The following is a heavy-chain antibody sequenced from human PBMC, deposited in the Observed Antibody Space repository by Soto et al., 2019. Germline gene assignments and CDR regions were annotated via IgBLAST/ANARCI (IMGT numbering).Heavy chain of an antibody. J-gene: IGHJ6*02. Sequence: GGSLRLSCAASVFSISNYWMSLVRQAPEKGLDWVANIGQDGSQTYYVDSVMGRFTISGYKAENSLYLQMSSLRAEDTAVYYCSRDPSPQRRFLEWLPKRDPTDVWGQGTTVTVSS. CDR3: SRDPSPQRRFLEWLPKRDPTDV. CDR1: VFSISNYW. CDR2: IGQDGSQT. D-gene: IGHD3-3*01. V-gene: IGHV3-7*03.